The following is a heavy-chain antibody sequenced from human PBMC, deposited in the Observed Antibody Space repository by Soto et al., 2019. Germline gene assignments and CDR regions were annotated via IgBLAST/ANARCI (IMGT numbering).Heavy chain of an antibody. D-gene: IGHD3-10*01. CDR3: ARDARRFGELGYNWFDP. Sequence: GASVKVSCKASGYTFTGYYMHWVRQAPGQGLEWMGWINPNSGGTNYAQKFQGRVTMTRDTSISTAYMELSRLRSDDTAVYYCARDARRFGELGYNWFDPWGQGTLVTVS. J-gene: IGHJ5*02. CDR1: GYTFTGYY. CDR2: INPNSGGT. V-gene: IGHV1-2*02.